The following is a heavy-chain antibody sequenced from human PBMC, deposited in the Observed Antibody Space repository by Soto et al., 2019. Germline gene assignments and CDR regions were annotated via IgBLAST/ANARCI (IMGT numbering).Heavy chain of an antibody. V-gene: IGHV3-74*01. J-gene: IGHJ3*02. CDR3: ARVREANSGSYYFDGDAFDI. Sequence: EVQLVESGGGLVQPGGSLRLSCAASGFTFSSYWMHWVRQAPGKGLVWVSRINSDGSSTSYADSVKGRFTISRDNAKNTLYLQMNSLRAEDTAVYYCARVREANSGSYYFDGDAFDIWGQGTMVTVSS. CDR1: GFTFSSYW. D-gene: IGHD1-26*01. CDR2: INSDGSST.